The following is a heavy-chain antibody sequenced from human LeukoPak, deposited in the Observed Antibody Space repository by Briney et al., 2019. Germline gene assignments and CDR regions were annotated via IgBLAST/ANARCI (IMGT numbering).Heavy chain of an antibody. CDR2: ISGSGGST. CDR3: AREWTSATYYYYYGMDV. V-gene: IGHV3-23*01. Sequence: GGSLRLSCAASGFTFSSYAMSWVRQAPGKGLEWVSAISGSGGSTYYADSVKGRFTISRDNSKNTLYLQMNSLRAEDTAVYYCAREWTSATYYYYYGMDVWGQGTTVTVSS. CDR1: GFTFSSYA. J-gene: IGHJ6*02. D-gene: IGHD2-2*01.